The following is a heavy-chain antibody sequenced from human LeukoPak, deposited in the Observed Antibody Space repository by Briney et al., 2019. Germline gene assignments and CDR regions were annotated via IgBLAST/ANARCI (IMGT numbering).Heavy chain of an antibody. V-gene: IGHV4-30-4*01. J-gene: IGHJ5*02. CDR3: ARGPLYDSSGYYWEQTHGGFDP. CDR2: IYYSGST. D-gene: IGHD3-22*01. Sequence: PSQTLSLTCTVSGGSISSGDYYWSWIRQPPGKGLEWIGYIYYSGSTYYNPSLKSRVTISVDTSKNQFSLKLSSVTAADTAVYYCARGPLYDSSGYYWEQTHGGFDPWGQGTLVTVSS. CDR1: GGSISSGDYY.